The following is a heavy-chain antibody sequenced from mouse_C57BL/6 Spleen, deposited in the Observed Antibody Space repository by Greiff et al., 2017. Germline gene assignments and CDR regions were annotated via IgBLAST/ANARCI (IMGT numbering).Heavy chain of an antibody. CDR1: GVDFSRYW. J-gene: IGHJ3*01. V-gene: IGHV4-1*01. CDR2: INPDSSTI. CDR3: ARGYYYGSSPFAY. D-gene: IGHD1-1*01. Sequence: AASGVDFSRYWMSWVRRAPGKGLEWIGEINPDSSTINYAPSLKDKFIISRDNAKNTLYLQMSKVRSEDTALYYCARGYYYGSSPFAYWGQGTLVTVSA.